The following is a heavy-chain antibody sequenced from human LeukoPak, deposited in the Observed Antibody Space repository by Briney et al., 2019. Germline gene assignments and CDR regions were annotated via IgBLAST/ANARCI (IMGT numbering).Heavy chain of an antibody. V-gene: IGHV3-74*01. CDR1: GLTFSSYW. D-gene: IGHD3-16*01. CDR3: ATERDGGGEF. Sequence: GGSLRLSCAASGLTFSSYWMNWVRQAPGKGLVWVSRIKTDGSSTSHADSVKGRFTISRDNAKNTLYLQMSSLTAEDTAVYFCATERDGGGEFWGQGTLVTVFS. J-gene: IGHJ4*02. CDR2: IKTDGSST.